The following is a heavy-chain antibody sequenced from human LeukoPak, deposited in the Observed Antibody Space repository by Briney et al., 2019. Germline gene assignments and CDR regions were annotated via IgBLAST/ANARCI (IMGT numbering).Heavy chain of an antibody. CDR2: INAGNGNT. J-gene: IGHJ6*03. Sequence: ASVKVSCKASLYTFTSYAMHWVRQAPGQRLEWMGWINAGNGNTKYSQAFQGRVTITRDTSASTAYMELSSLRSEDMAVYYCARGLSTSYYYLDVWGKGTTVTVSS. V-gene: IGHV1-3*03. D-gene: IGHD5/OR15-5a*01. CDR3: ARGLSTSYYYLDV. CDR1: LYTFTSYA.